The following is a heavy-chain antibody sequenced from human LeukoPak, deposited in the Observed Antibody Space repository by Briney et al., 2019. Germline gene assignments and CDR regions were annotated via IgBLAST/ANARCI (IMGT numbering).Heavy chain of an antibody. D-gene: IGHD3-10*01. Sequence: GGSLRLSCAGSGFTLNTYWMHWVRQGPGKGLEWVSVIYSGGSTYYADSVKGRFTISRDNSKNTLYLQMNSLRAEDTAVYYCARGSGDYWGQGTLVTVSS. CDR2: IYSGGST. CDR1: GFTLNTYW. J-gene: IGHJ4*02. V-gene: IGHV3-53*01. CDR3: ARGSGDY.